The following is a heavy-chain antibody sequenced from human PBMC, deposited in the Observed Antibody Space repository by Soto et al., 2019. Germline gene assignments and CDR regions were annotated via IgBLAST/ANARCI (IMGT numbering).Heavy chain of an antibody. CDR2: IFYTGTT. CDR1: GGSINYNSYH. D-gene: IGHD2-2*01. V-gene: IGHV4-39*02. Sequence: QLQLQESGPGLVKPSETLSLTCFVSGGSINYNSYHWGWIRQPPGQGLEWIGSIFYTGTTFYNPSLESRVTMSVDTSKNSFSLHLTSVTAADTAVYFCARLVVVAPVANVWGQGTLVTVSS. CDR3: ARLVVVAPVANV. J-gene: IGHJ4*02.